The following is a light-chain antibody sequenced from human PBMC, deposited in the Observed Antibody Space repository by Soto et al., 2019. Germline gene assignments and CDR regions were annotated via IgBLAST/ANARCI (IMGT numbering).Light chain of an antibody. Sequence: ALTQPASVSGSPGQSITISCTGTSSDVGGYNYVSWYQQHPGKAPKLMIYDVSNRPSGVSNRFSGSKSGNTASLTISGLQAEDEADYYCSSYTSSSTVVFGGGTKLTVL. J-gene: IGLJ2*01. CDR1: SSDVGGYNY. V-gene: IGLV2-14*01. CDR2: DVS. CDR3: SSYTSSSTVV.